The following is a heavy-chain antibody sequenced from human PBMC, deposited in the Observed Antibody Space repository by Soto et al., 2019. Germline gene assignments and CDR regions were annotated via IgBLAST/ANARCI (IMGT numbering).Heavy chain of an antibody. CDR1: GITFSSYA. CDR2: ISGSGGST. D-gene: IGHD6-13*01. J-gene: IGHJ3*02. Sequence: GGSLRLSCAASGITFSSYAMSWVRQAPGKGLEWVSAISGSGGSTYYADSVKGRFTISGDNSKNTLYLQMNGLRAEDTAVYYCAKALILVDAFDIWGQGTMVTVSS. V-gene: IGHV3-23*01. CDR3: AKALILVDAFDI.